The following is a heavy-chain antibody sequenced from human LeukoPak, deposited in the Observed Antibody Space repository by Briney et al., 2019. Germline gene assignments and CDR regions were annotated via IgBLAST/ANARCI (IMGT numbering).Heavy chain of an antibody. V-gene: IGHV4-59*08. D-gene: IGHD4-17*01. CDR1: GGSISSHF. CDR3: ARQTMSTADAFDI. J-gene: IGHJ3*02. Sequence: PSETLSLTCTVSGGSISSHFWSWIRQPPGKGLEWIAYIYYSGSTDYNPSLKSRVTISVDTSKNQFSLKLSSVTAADMAVYYCARQTMSTADAFDIWGQGTMVTVSS. CDR2: IYYSGST.